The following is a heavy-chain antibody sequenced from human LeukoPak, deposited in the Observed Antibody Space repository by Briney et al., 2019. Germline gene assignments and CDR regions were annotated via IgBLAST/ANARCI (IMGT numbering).Heavy chain of an antibody. V-gene: IGHV3-72*01. J-gene: IGHJ6*02. CDR1: GFTFSDHY. D-gene: IGHD4-17*01. Sequence: PGGSLRLSCAASGFTFSDHYMDWGRQAPRKGLEWVGRTRNKANSNTTEYAASVKGRFTISRDDSKNSLYLQMNSLKTEDTAVYYCARSDYGDYYYYYGMDVWGQGTTVTVSS. CDR2: TRNKANSNTT. CDR3: ARSDYGDYYYYYGMDV.